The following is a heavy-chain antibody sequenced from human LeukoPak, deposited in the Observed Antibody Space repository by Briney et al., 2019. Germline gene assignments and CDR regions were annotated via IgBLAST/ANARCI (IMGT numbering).Heavy chain of an antibody. CDR1: GCTFSSYG. J-gene: IGHJ4*02. Sequence: GGSLRLSCAASGCTFSSYGMIWVRQAPGKGLEWISYISSSSNTIYYADSVKGRFTISRDNAKNSLYLQVSSLRADDTAVYYCARDPGLMRAAACGDYWGQGTLVIVSS. CDR2: ISSSSNTI. CDR3: ARDPGLMRAAACGDY. D-gene: IGHD6-13*01. V-gene: IGHV3-48*01.